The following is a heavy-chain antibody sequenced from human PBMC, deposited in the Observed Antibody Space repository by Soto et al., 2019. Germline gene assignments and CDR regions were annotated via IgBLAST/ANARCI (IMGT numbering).Heavy chain of an antibody. CDR3: AREGGSYYYFDY. D-gene: IGHD1-26*01. Sequence: QVQLVQSGAEVKKPGSSVKVSCKASGGTFSTYAISWVRQAPGQGLEWMGGIIPIFGTTNYAQKFQGRVKITADESTSTAYMELSSLRSEDTAVYYCAREGGSYYYFDYWGQGTLVTVSS. V-gene: IGHV1-69*12. CDR2: IIPIFGTT. J-gene: IGHJ4*02. CDR1: GGTFSTYA.